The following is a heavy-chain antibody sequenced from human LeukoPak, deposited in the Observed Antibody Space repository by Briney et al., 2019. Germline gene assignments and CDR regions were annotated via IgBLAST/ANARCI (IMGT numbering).Heavy chain of an antibody. D-gene: IGHD2-2*01. Sequence: GASVTVSCKTSGYTFSNYGVSWVRQAPGQGLEWMGWISAYNNNTNYAQKFQGRLTMTTDTSTSTAYMELRSLRSDDTAVYYCARATTGGVPAAALETAFDIWGQGTMVTVSS. CDR1: GYTFSNYG. CDR3: ARATTGGVPAAALETAFDI. J-gene: IGHJ3*02. V-gene: IGHV1-18*01. CDR2: ISAYNNNT.